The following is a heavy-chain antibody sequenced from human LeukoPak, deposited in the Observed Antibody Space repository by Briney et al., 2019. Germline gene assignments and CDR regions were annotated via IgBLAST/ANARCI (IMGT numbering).Heavy chain of an antibody. V-gene: IGHV4-4*09. Sequence: SETLSLTCTVSGGSISSYYWSWIRQPPGKGLEWIGYIYTSGSTNYNPSLKNRVTISVDTSKNQFSLKLSSVTAADTAVYYCARQGDGYNFFDPWGQGTLVTVSS. CDR2: IYTSGST. J-gene: IGHJ5*02. CDR1: GGSISSYY. D-gene: IGHD5-24*01. CDR3: ARQGDGYNFFDP.